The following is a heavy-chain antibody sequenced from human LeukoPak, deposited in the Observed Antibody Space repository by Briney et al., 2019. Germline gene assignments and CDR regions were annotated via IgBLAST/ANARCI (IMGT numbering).Heavy chain of an antibody. Sequence: GGSLRLSCAASTFTFTTYAMTWVRQAPGKGLEWVSTISGTGDITYYADSVKGRFTISRDNSKNTLFLQMNSLRVEDTAVYYCAKGIAAAGAFDYWGQGTLVTVSS. D-gene: IGHD6-13*01. CDR1: TFTFTTYA. CDR2: ISGTGDIT. CDR3: AKGIAAAGAFDY. V-gene: IGHV3-23*01. J-gene: IGHJ4*02.